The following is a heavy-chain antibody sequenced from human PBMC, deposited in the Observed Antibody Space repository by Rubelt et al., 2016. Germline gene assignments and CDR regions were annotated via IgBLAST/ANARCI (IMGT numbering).Heavy chain of an antibody. J-gene: IGHJ4*02. CDR3: ARTRRVGASFDY. CDR2: IYYSGST. Sequence: QVQLQESGPGLVKPSETLSLTCTVSGYSISSGYYWGWIRQPPGKGLEWIGYIYYSGSTNYNPSLKSRVTISVDTSKNQFSLKLGSVTAADTAVYYCARTRRVGASFDYWGQGTLVTVSS. CDR1: GYSISSGYY. V-gene: IGHV4-61*01. D-gene: IGHD1-26*01.